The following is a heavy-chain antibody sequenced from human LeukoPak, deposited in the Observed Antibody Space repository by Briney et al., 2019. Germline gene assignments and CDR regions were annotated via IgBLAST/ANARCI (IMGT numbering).Heavy chain of an antibody. Sequence: GESLKISCKGSGFSSTNSWIAWVRQVPGKGPEWMGIIYLSDSDTRYSPSFRGQVTISADKSITTAYLQWSSLRASDTAIYYCARHPSSTRGWPLDYWGQGTLATVSS. CDR3: ARHPSSTRGWPLDY. V-gene: IGHV5-51*01. CDR2: IYLSDSDT. CDR1: GFSSTNSW. D-gene: IGHD6-19*01. J-gene: IGHJ4*02.